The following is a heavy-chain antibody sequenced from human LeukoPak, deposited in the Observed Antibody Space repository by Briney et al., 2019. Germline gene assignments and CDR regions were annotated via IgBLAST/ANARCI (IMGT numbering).Heavy chain of an antibody. D-gene: IGHD3-10*01. J-gene: IGHJ6*02. CDR2: ISSSSSYI. CDR1: GFTFSSYS. V-gene: IGHV3-21*01. Sequence: GGSLRLSCAASGFTFSSYSMNWVRQAPGKGLEWVSSISSSSSYIYYADSVKGRFTISRDNAKNTLYLQMNSLRAEDTAVYYCARAPSYYGSGSYYNYYYYGMDVWGQGTTVTVSS. CDR3: ARAPSYYGSGSYYNYYYYGMDV.